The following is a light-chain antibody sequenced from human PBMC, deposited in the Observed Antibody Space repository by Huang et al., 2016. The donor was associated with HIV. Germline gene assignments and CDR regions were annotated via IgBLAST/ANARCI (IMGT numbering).Light chain of an antibody. Sequence: DIQMTQSPSSLSASVGDRVTITCRTSQSITTDLNWYHQKPGKAPIRLIYAASSLQSGVPSRFKGSGSGTDFALTISSLQPEDFATYYCQQSYSSIAFGQGTRLEIK. V-gene: IGKV1-39*01. CDR1: QSITTD. J-gene: IGKJ5*01. CDR3: QQSYSSIA. CDR2: AAS.